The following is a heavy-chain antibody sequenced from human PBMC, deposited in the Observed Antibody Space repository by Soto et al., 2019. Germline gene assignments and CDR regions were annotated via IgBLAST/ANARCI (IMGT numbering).Heavy chain of an antibody. D-gene: IGHD2-2*01. V-gene: IGHV3-23*01. Sequence: GGSLRLSCAASGFTFSSYAMSWVRQAPGKGLEWVSAISGSGGSTYCADSVKGRFTVSRDNSKNTLYLQMNSLRAEDTAVYYCTKDRVAFNIVVVPAAMVSDCWGQGTLVTVSS. CDR1: GFTFSSYA. CDR3: TKDRVAFNIVVVPAAMVSDC. CDR2: ISGSGGST. J-gene: IGHJ4*02.